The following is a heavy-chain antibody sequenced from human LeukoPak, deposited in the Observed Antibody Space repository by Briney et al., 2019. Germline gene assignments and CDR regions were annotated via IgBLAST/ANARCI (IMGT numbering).Heavy chain of an antibody. D-gene: IGHD2-2*02. CDR1: GFTFSSYA. J-gene: IGHJ4*02. V-gene: IGHV3-23*01. CDR2: ISGSGGNT. CDR3: AKDLGCSSTSCYNFDY. Sequence: GGSLRLSCAASGFTFSSYAMSWVRQAPGKGLEWVSAISGSGGNTYYADSVKGRFPISRDNSKNTLYLQLNSLRAEDTAVYYCAKDLGCSSTSCYNFDYWGQGTLVTVSS.